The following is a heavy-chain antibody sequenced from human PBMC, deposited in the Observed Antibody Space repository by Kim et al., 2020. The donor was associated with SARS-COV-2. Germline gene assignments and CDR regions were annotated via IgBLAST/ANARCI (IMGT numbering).Heavy chain of an antibody. CDR2: INHSGST. CDR3: ARVPYYYGSGSYPYAFDI. CDR1: GGSFSGYY. V-gene: IGHV4-34*01. J-gene: IGHJ3*02. D-gene: IGHD3-10*01. Sequence: SETLSLTCAVYGGSFSGYYWSWIRQPPGKGLEWIGEINHSGSTNYNPSLKSRVTISVDTSKNQFSLKLSSVTAADTAVYYCARVPYYYGSGSYPYAFDIWGQGTMVTVSS.